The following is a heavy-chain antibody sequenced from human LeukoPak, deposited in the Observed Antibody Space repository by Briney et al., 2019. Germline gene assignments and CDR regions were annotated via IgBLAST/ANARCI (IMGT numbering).Heavy chain of an antibody. CDR2: ISGRSETI. V-gene: IGHV3-48*01. J-gene: IGHJ4*02. D-gene: IGHD4-23*01. Sequence: GGSLRLSCAASGFTFSSYNMNWVRQAPGKGLEWVSYISGRSETIYYADSVKGRFIISRDNARNSLSLQMDSLRVEDTAVYYCVRSYGGNSCFDYWGQGILVTVST. CDR1: GFTFSSYN. CDR3: VRSYGGNSCFDY.